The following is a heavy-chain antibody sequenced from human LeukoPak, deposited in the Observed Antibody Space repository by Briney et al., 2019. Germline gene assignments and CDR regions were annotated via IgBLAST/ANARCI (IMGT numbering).Heavy chain of an antibody. D-gene: IGHD4-23*01. CDR3: ARALRWHYYFDY. CDR2: IYYSGST. V-gene: IGHV4-30-4*08. Sequence: PSQTLSLTCTVSGSSISSGDYYWSWIRQPPGKGLEWIGYIYYSGSTYYNPSLKSRVTISVDTSKNQFSLKLSSVTAADTAVYYCARALRWHYYFDYWGQGTLVTVSS. CDR1: GSSISSGDYY. J-gene: IGHJ4*02.